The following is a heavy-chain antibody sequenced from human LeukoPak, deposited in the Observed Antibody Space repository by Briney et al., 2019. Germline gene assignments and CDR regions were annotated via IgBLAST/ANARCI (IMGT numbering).Heavy chain of an antibody. Sequence: GGALRLSCAASGFTVSSNYMSWVRQAPGKGLEWGSVIYSGGSTYYADSVKGRFSISRDNSKNTLYLQMKSLRAEDTDVYYCAREDGYCSGGSCYDDAFDIWGQGTMVTVSS. CDR3: AREDGYCSGGSCYDDAFDI. V-gene: IGHV3-53*01. D-gene: IGHD2-15*01. J-gene: IGHJ3*02. CDR1: GFTVSSNY. CDR2: IYSGGST.